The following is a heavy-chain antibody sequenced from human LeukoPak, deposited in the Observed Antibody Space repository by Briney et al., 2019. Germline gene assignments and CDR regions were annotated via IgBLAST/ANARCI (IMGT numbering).Heavy chain of an antibody. CDR1: GFTFSSYG. Sequence: GGSLRLSCAASGFTFSSYGMHWVRQAPGKGLEWVAVIWYDGSNKYYADSVKGRFTISRDNSKNTLYLQMNSLRAEDTAVYYCAKADDIAAAGIIDYWGQGTLVTVSS. J-gene: IGHJ4*02. CDR3: AKADDIAAAGIIDY. CDR2: IWYDGSNK. V-gene: IGHV3-33*06. D-gene: IGHD6-13*01.